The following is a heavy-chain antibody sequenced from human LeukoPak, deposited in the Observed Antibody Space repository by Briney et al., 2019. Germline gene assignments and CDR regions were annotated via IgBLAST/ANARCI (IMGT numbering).Heavy chain of an antibody. CDR1: GGSVSSGSYY. Sequence: PSETLSLTCTVSGGSVSSGSYYWSWIRQPPGKGLEWIGYIYYSGSTNYNPSLKGRVTISVDTSKNQFSLKLSSVTAADTAVYYCARYTSSWYSWFDSWGQGTLVTVSS. CDR3: ARYTSSWYSWFDS. J-gene: IGHJ5*01. D-gene: IGHD6-13*01. CDR2: IYYSGST. V-gene: IGHV4-61*01.